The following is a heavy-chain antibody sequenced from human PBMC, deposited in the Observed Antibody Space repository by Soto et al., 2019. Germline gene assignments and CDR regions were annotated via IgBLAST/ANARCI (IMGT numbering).Heavy chain of an antibody. CDR2: ISAGGSNT. CDR3: AKSRYSDSSGDFYDY. D-gene: IGHD3-22*01. J-gene: IGHJ4*02. Sequence: GGSLRLSCAASGFSFSNYAMNWVRQAPGKGLEWVSAISAGGSNTNYADSVKGRFTISSDNSKNTLFLQMNSLRAEDTAVYYCAKSRYSDSSGDFYDYWGQGTLVTVSS. CDR1: GFSFSNYA. V-gene: IGHV3-23*01.